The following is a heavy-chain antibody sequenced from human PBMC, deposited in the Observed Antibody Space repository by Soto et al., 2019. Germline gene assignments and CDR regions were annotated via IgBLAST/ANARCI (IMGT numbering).Heavy chain of an antibody. D-gene: IGHD2-8*02. V-gene: IGHV1-69*12. J-gene: IGHJ5*02. CDR1: GGTFSSYA. CDR3: AREEGAGVTGPNWFDP. CDR2: IIPIFGTA. Sequence: QVQLVQSGAEVKKPGSSVKVSCKASGGTFSSYAISWVRQAPGQGLEWMGGIIPIFGTANYAQKFQGRVTITADESTSTAEMELSSLRSEDTAVYYCAREEGAGVTGPNWFDPWGQGTLVTVSS.